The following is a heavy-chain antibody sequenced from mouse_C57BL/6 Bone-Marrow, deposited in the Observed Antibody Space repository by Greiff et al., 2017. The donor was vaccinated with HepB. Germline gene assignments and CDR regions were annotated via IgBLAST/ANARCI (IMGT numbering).Heavy chain of an antibody. D-gene: IGHD2-4*01. V-gene: IGHV1-64*01. CDR3: TRRGIYDYALYY. Sequence: VQLQQPGAELVKPGASVKLSCKASGYTFTSYWMHWVKQRPGQGLEWIGMIHPNSGSTNYNEKFKSKATLTVDKSSSTAYMQLSSLTSEDSAVYYCTRRGIYDYALYYWGHGTTLTVSS. CDR1: GYTFTSYW. J-gene: IGHJ2*01. CDR2: IHPNSGST.